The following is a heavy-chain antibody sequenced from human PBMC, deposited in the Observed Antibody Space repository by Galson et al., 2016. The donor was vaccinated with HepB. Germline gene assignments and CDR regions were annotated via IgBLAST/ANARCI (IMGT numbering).Heavy chain of an antibody. J-gene: IGHJ2*01. Sequence: SVKVSCKASEGIFIKDGITWVRQAPGQGLEWLGGIIPVSRSTKYAQRYQDRVTFTADESTDTAYMELSSLRSEDTAVYFCAKLYKSGWIPHWYFDLWGRGTLVTVSS. CDR2: IIPVSRST. CDR3: AKLYKSGWIPHWYFDL. CDR1: EGIFIKDG. V-gene: IGHV1-69*13. D-gene: IGHD6-19*01.